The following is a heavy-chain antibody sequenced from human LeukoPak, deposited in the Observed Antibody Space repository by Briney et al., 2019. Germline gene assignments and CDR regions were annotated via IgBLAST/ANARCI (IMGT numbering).Heavy chain of an antibody. D-gene: IGHD2-15*01. CDR3: AKDSVVAATPGYYFDY. J-gene: IGHJ4*02. CDR1: GSTFSSYA. CDR2: ISGSGGST. Sequence: TGGSLRLSCAASGSTFSSYAMSWVRQAPGKGLEWVSAISGSGGSTYYADSVKGRFTISRDNSKNTLYLQMNSLRAEDTAVYYCAKDSVVAATPGYYFDYWGQGTLVTVSS. V-gene: IGHV3-23*01.